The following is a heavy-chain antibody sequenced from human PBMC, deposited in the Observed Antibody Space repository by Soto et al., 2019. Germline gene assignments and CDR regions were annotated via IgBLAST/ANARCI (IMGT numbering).Heavy chain of an antibody. D-gene: IGHD3-22*01. J-gene: IGHJ3*02. V-gene: IGHV3-21*01. CDR2: ISSSSRYI. CDR1: GFTFSSYS. Sequence: GGSLRLSCAASGFTFSSYSMNWVRQAPGKGLEWVSSISSSSRYIYYADSVKGRFTISRDNAKNSLYLQMNSLRAEDTAVYCARDLGYYDSSGRRSAFDIWGQGTMVTVSS. CDR3: ARDLGYYDSSGRRSAFDI.